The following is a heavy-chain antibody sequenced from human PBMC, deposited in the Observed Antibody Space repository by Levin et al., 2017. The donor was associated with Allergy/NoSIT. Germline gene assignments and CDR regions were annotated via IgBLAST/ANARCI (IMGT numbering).Heavy chain of an antibody. CDR3: ARVPAAQGDAEYFQH. V-gene: IGHV1-46*01. Sequence: ASVKVSCKASGYTFTSYYMHWVRQAPGQGLEWMGIINPSGGSTSYAQKFQGRVTMTRDTSTSTVYMELSSLRSEDTAVYYCARVPAAQGDAEYFQHWGQGTLVTVSS. D-gene: IGHD2-2*01. J-gene: IGHJ1*01. CDR2: INPSGGST. CDR1: GYTFTSYY.